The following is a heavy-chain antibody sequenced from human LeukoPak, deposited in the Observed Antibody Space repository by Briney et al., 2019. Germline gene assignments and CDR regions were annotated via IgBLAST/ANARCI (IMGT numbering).Heavy chain of an antibody. CDR2: ISSNGGST. D-gene: IGHD3-22*01. J-gene: IGHJ5*02. V-gene: IGHV3-64*01. CDR3: ARDSSGYYGWFDP. CDR1: GFTFSSYA. Sequence: GGSLRLSCAASGFTFSSYAMHWVRQAPGKGLEYVSAISSNGGSTYYANSVKGRFTISRDNSKNTLYLQMGSLRAEDMAVYYCARDSSGYYGWFDPWGQGTLVTVSS.